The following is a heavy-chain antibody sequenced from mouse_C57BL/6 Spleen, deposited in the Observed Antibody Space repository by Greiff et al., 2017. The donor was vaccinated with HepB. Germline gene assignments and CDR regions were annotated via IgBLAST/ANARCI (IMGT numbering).Heavy chain of an antibody. J-gene: IGHJ2*01. V-gene: IGHV1-72*01. Sequence: QVQLKQPGAELVKPGASVKLSCKASGYTFTSYWMHWVKQRPGRGLEWIGRIDPNSGGTKYNEKFKSKATLTVDKPSSTAYMQLSSLTSEDSAVYYCARCALDYYGSRYYFDYWGQGTTLTVSS. CDR1: GYTFTSYW. D-gene: IGHD1-1*01. CDR3: ARCALDYYGSRYYFDY. CDR2: IDPNSGGT.